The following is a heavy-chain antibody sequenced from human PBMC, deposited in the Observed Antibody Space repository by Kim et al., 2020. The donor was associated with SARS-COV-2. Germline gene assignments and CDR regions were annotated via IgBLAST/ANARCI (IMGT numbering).Heavy chain of an antibody. CDR3: AKDPRGYDFHFDY. Sequence: YAAPVKARFTLSRDNSKNALYLQMNSLRAEDTAVYYCAKDPRGYDFHFDYWGQGTLVTVSS. V-gene: IGHV3-30*02. J-gene: IGHJ4*02. D-gene: IGHD5-12*01.